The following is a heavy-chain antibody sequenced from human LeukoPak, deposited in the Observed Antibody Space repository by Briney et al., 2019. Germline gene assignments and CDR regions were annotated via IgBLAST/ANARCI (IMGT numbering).Heavy chain of an antibody. CDR1: GYTFTSYY. CDR3: ARGHCSGGSCYGNYYYYMDV. J-gene: IGHJ6*03. D-gene: IGHD2-15*01. Sequence: ASVKVSCKASGYTFTSYYMHWVRQAPGQGLEWMGIINPSGGSTSYAQKFQGRVTMTRDTSTSTVYMELSSLRSEDTAVYYCARGHCSGGSCYGNYYYYMDVWGKGTTVTVSS. V-gene: IGHV1-46*01. CDR2: INPSGGST.